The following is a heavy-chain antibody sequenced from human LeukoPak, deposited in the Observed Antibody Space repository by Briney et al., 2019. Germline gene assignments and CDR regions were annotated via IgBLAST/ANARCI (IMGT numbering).Heavy chain of an antibody. D-gene: IGHD5-18*01. Sequence: GGSLRLSCAASGFTFSSHWMNWVRQAPGKGLEWVANIQRDGSEKNYVDTVKGRFTISRDNAKNSLYLQMSSLRVEDTAVYYCVRSLWDLDYWGRGTLVTVSS. CDR1: GFTFSSHW. CDR2: IQRDGSEK. CDR3: VRSLWDLDY. V-gene: IGHV3-7*05. J-gene: IGHJ4*02.